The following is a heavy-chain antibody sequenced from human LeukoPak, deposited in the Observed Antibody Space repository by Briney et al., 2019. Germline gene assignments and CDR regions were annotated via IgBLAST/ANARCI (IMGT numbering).Heavy chain of an antibody. J-gene: IGHJ4*02. D-gene: IGHD4-23*01. CDR3: ARGDYGGLDY. CDR2: ISRGSGLI. CDR1: GFTFSSYT. V-gene: IGHV3-21*01. Sequence: PGGSLRLSCGASGFTFSSYTLNWVRQAPGKGLVWVSSISRGSGLIDYAESVKGRFTISRDNAKNSLFLQMNSLRVEETAVYYCARGDYGGLDYWGQGTLVTVSS.